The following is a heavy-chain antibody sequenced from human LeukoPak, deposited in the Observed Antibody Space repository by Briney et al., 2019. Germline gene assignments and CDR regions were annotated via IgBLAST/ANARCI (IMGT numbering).Heavy chain of an antibody. CDR3: AKPAKRWLQVWDLYYFDY. CDR2: ISYDGSNK. D-gene: IGHD5-24*01. Sequence: GRSLRLSCAASGFTFSSYGMHWVRQAPGKGPEWVAVISYDGSNKYYADSVKGRFTISRDNSKNTLYLQMNSLRAEDTAVYYCAKPAKRWLQVWDLYYFDYWGQGTLVTVSS. V-gene: IGHV3-30*18. J-gene: IGHJ4*02. CDR1: GFTFSSYG.